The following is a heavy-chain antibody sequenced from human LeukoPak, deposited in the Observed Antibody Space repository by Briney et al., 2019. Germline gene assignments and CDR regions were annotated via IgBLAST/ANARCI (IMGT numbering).Heavy chain of an antibody. CDR3: AKCVDDFYYYGMDV. V-gene: IGHV3-11*03. CDR1: GFTFSDYY. CDR2: ISSSSSYT. Sequence: GGSLRLSCAASGFTFSDYYMSWIRQAPGKGLEWVSYISSSSSYTNYADSVKGRLTISRDNSKNTLYLQMNSLRAEDTAVYYCAKCVDDFYYYGMDVWGKGTTVTVSS. J-gene: IGHJ6*04.